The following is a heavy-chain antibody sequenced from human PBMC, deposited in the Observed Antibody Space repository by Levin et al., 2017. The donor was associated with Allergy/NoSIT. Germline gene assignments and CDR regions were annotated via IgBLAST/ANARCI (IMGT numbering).Heavy chain of an antibody. Sequence: PGGSLRLSCAASGFTFSSYGMSWVRQAPGKGLEWVSDITGGTTYYADSVKGRFAISRDDSKNTVYLQMNSLRVEDTALYYCAKDFWARSSGAPRPFDSWGQGTLVTVSS. D-gene: IGHD6-19*01. CDR1: GFTFSSYG. V-gene: IGHV3-23*01. CDR2: ITGGTT. CDR3: AKDFWARSSGAPRPFDS. J-gene: IGHJ4*02.